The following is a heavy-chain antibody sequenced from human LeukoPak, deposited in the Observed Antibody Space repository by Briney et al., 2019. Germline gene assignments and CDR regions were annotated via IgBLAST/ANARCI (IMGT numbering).Heavy chain of an antibody. Sequence: ASVKVSCKASGYTFTSYDINWVRQATGQGLEWMGRMNPNSGNTGYAQKFQGRVTMTRNTSISTAYMELRSLRSEDTAVYYCARVDTSPHEYFQHWGQGTLVTVSS. CDR2: MNPNSGNT. V-gene: IGHV1-8*01. J-gene: IGHJ1*01. CDR1: GYTFTSYD. CDR3: ARVDTSPHEYFQH. D-gene: IGHD2/OR15-2a*01.